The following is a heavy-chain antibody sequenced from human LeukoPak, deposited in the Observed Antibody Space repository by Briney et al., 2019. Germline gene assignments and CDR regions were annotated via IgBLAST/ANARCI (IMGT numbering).Heavy chain of an antibody. CDR2: IYYSGST. CDR3: ARVRAVIYGMDV. Sequence: SETLSLTRTVSGGSISSYYWSWIRQPPGKGLEWIGYIYYSGSTNYNPSLKSRVTISVDTSKNQFSLKLSSVTAADTAVYYCARVRAVIYGMDVWGQGTTVTVSS. J-gene: IGHJ6*02. CDR1: GGSISSYY. V-gene: IGHV4-59*01. D-gene: IGHD2-21*01.